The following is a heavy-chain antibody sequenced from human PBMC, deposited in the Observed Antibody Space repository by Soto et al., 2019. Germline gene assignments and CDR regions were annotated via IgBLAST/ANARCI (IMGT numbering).Heavy chain of an antibody. V-gene: IGHV3-7*03. Sequence: EVQLVESGGGLVQPGGSLRLSCAASGFNFNTYWMYWVRQAPGKGLEWVANIDTDGSRKNYVDSVKGRFIISRDNAKNSLFLQMNSLRADDTAVYYCGRVPLDGNYANGVDVWGQGNTVTVSS. CDR2: IDTDGSRK. J-gene: IGHJ6*02. CDR3: GRVPLDGNYANGVDV. D-gene: IGHD4-17*01. CDR1: GFNFNTYW.